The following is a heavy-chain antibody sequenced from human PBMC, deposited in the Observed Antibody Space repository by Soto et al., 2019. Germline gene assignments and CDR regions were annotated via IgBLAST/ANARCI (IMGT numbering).Heavy chain of an antibody. CDR3: ARESIAAAGTRWFDP. Sequence: SETLSLTCTVSGGSISSRIYYWGWIRQPPGKGLEWIGSIYYSGSTYYNPSLKSRVTISVDTSKNQFSLRLHSVTAADTAVYFCARESIAAAGTRWFDPWGQGTLVTVSS. CDR2: IYYSGST. J-gene: IGHJ5*02. D-gene: IGHD6-13*01. CDR1: GGSISSRIYY. V-gene: IGHV4-39*01.